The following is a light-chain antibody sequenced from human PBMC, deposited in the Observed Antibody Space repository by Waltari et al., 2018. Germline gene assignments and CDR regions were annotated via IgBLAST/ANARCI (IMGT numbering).Light chain of an antibody. Sequence: DIQMTQSPSSLSASLGDSVPISCRASQSINSYLNWYQQKPGLAPKLLIYAASSFQNGVPSRFNGSGSGTDFSLTISSLQPDDIATYYCQQSFSTPLTFGGGTKVEIK. CDR1: QSINSY. CDR3: QQSFSTPLT. CDR2: AAS. J-gene: IGKJ4*01. V-gene: IGKV1-39*01.